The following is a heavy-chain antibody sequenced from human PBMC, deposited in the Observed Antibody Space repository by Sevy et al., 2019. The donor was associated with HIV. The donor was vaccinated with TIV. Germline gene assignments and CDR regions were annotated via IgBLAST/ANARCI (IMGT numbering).Heavy chain of an antibody. V-gene: IGHV3-74*01. Sequence: GGSLRLSCVASGFIFSTDWMHWVRQAPGKGLVWVSRIGTSGSYTSYADSVKGRFTISRDNAKNTLYLQMNSLRAEDTVVYYCVSDGPGRNHYMDVWGKGTTVTVSS. CDR3: VSDGPGRNHYMDV. CDR1: GFIFSTDW. CDR2: IGTSGSYT. J-gene: IGHJ6*03.